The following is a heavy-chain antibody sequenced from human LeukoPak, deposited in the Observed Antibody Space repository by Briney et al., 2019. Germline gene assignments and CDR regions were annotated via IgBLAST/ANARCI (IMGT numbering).Heavy chain of an antibody. Sequence: SVKVSCKASGGTFSSYAISWVRQAPGQGLEWMGGIIPIFGTANYAQKFQGRVTITADESTSTAYMELSRLRSDDTAVYYCAREPGGYSYGYPFDYWGQGTLVTVSS. V-gene: IGHV1-69*13. D-gene: IGHD5-18*01. CDR1: GGTFSSYA. J-gene: IGHJ4*02. CDR3: AREPGGYSYGYPFDY. CDR2: IIPIFGTA.